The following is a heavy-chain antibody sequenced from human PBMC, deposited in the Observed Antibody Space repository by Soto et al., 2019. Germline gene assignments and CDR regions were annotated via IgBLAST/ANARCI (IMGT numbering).Heavy chain of an antibody. D-gene: IGHD3-3*01. J-gene: IGHJ4*02. CDR1: GYTFTSYG. CDR2: ISAYNGNT. Sequence: QVPLVQSGAEVKKPGASVKVSCKASGYTFTSYGISWVRQAPGQGLEWMGWISAYNGNTNYAQKLQGRVTMTTDPSTSTSYMELRSLRSDDTAVYYCARGYYDFWSGSPFDYWGQGTLVTVSS. CDR3: ARGYYDFWSGSPFDY. V-gene: IGHV1-18*04.